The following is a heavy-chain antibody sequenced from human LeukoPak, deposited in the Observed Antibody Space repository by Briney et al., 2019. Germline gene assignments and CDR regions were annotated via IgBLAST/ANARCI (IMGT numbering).Heavy chain of an antibody. CDR2: IRYDGNNK. D-gene: IGHD3-22*01. CDR1: GFIFSSYG. J-gene: IGHJ4*02. V-gene: IGHV3-30*02. Sequence: GGSLRLSCAASGFIFSSYGMHWVRQAPGKGLEWVAFIRYDGNNKYYADSVKGRFTISRDNAKNSLYLQMNSLRAEDTAVYYCARERYYYDSSGYYSDYWGQGTLVTVSS. CDR3: ARERYYYDSSGYYSDY.